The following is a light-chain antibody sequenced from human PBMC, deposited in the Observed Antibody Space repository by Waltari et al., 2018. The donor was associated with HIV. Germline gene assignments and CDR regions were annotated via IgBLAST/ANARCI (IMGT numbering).Light chain of an antibody. V-gene: IGLV1-47*01. CDR3: AAWDDSLSGVV. CDR1: SSNIGSDY. Sequence: QSVLTQPPSASGTPGQRVTISCSGSSSNIGSDYVYWYQHLPGTAPKLLIYKDNQRTSGVPDRFAGSKSGTSASLAISGLRPEDEADYSGAAWDDSLSGVVFGGGTKLTVL. J-gene: IGLJ2*01. CDR2: KDN.